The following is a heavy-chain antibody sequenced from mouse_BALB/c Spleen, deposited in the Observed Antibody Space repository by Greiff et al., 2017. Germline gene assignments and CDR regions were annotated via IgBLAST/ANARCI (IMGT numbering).Heavy chain of an antibody. V-gene: IGHV1-31*01. CDR1: GYSFTGYY. Sequence: VQLKESGPELVKPGASVKISCKASGYSFTGYYMHWVKQSHVKSLEWIGRINPYNGATSYNQNFKDKASLTVDKSSSTAYMELHSLTSEDSAVYYCARLDDYDGAWFAYWGQGTLVTVSA. CDR2: INPYNGAT. CDR3: ARLDDYDGAWFAY. D-gene: IGHD2-4*01. J-gene: IGHJ3*01.